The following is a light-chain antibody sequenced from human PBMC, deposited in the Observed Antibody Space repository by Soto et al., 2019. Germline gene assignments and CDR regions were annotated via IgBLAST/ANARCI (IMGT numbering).Light chain of an antibody. J-gene: IGLJ1*01. V-gene: IGLV2-14*01. Sequence: QSVLTQPASVSGSPGQSITISCTGTSNGLGGYNYVSWYQQHPGKTPKLMIYDVSNRPSGVSDRFSGSKSGNTASLTISALQAEVDADYYCSSYTSCITYVFGTGTKVTVL. CDR2: DVS. CDR3: SSYTSCITYV. CDR1: SNGLGGYNY.